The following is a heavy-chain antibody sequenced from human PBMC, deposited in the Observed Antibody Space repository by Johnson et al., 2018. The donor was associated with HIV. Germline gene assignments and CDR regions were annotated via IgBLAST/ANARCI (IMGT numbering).Heavy chain of an antibody. Sequence: QVQLVESGGGLVKPGGSLRLSCAASGFTFSSYAMHWVRQAPGKGLEWVAVIWYDGSNKYYADSVKGRFTISRDNSKNTLYLQMNSLRAEDTAVYYCARSSTVVTPHDIWGQGTMVTVSS. CDR2: IWYDGSNK. CDR3: ARSSTVVTPHDI. CDR1: GFTFSSYA. J-gene: IGHJ3*02. D-gene: IGHD4-23*01. V-gene: IGHV3-30*14.